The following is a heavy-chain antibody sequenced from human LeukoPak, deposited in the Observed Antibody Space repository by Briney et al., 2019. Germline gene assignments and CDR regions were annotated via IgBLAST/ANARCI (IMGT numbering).Heavy chain of an antibody. Sequence: GASVKVSCKASGGTFSSYAISWVRQAPGQGLEWMGGIIPIFGTANYAQKFQGRVTITADESTSTAYMELSGLRSEDTAVYYCARVNTSGHDPFDYWGQGTLVTVSS. D-gene: IGHD3-3*01. V-gene: IGHV1-69*13. CDR1: GGTFSSYA. J-gene: IGHJ4*02. CDR2: IIPIFGTA. CDR3: ARVNTSGHDPFDY.